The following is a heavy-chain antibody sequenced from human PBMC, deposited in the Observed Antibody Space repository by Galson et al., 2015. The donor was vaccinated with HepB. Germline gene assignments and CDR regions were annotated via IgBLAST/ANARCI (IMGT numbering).Heavy chain of an antibody. Sequence: SVKVSCKASGYTFTSYYMHWVRQAPGQGLEWMGIINPSGGSTSYAQKFQGRVTMTRDTSTSTVYMELSSLRSEDTAVYYCARDYDILTGYWDRPVYYFDYWGQGTLVTVSS. CDR1: GYTFTSYY. CDR2: INPSGGST. J-gene: IGHJ4*02. V-gene: IGHV1-46*01. D-gene: IGHD3-9*01. CDR3: ARDYDILTGYWDRPVYYFDY.